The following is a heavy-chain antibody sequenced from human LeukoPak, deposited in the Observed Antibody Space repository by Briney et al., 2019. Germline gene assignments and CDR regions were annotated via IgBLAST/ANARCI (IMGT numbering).Heavy chain of an antibody. D-gene: IGHD6-13*01. CDR1: GSSISSYY. V-gene: IGHV4-59*12. CDR3: ARGPQRGGPLGGSWYYRGVFWFDP. J-gene: IGHJ5*02. CDR2: IYYSGST. Sequence: PSETLPLTCSVSGSSISSYYWTWIRQPPGKGLEWIGSIYYSGSTNYNASLKSRLTISLDTSKNQFSLKLSSVTAADTAVYYCARGPQRGGPLGGSWYYRGVFWFDPWGQGTLVTVSS.